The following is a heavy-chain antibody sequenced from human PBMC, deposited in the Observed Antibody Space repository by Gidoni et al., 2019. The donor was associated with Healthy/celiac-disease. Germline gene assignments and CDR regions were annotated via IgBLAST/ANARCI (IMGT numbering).Heavy chain of an antibody. CDR1: GFTFSSYA. J-gene: IGHJ4*02. D-gene: IGHD1-26*01. V-gene: IGHV3-30-3*01. CDR2: ISYDGSNK. Sequence: QVQLVESGGGVVQPGRSLRLPCAASGFTFSSYAMHWVRQAPVKGLEWVAVISYDGSNKYYADSVKGRFTISRDNSKNTLYLQMNSLRAEDTAVYYCAREMGPGDYWGQGTLVTVSS. CDR3: AREMGPGDY.